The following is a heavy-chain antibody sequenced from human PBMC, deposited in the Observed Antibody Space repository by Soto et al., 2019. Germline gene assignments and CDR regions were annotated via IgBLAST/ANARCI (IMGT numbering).Heavy chain of an antibody. CDR2: IYYSGST. J-gene: IGHJ4*02. V-gene: IGHV4-31*03. D-gene: IGHD3-22*01. CDR1: GGSISSGGYY. Sequence: SETLSLTYTVSGGSISSGGYYWSWIRQHPGKGLEWIGYIYYSGSTYYNPSLKSRVTISVDTSKNQFSLKLSSVTAADTAVYYCARGILPQAQGRYYYDSSGSYYFDYWGQGTLVTVSS. CDR3: ARGILPQAQGRYYYDSSGSYYFDY.